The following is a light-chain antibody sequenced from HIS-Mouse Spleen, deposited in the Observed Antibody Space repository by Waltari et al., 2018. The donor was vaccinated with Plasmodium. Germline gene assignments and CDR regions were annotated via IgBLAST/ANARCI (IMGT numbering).Light chain of an antibody. J-gene: IGLJ3*02. Sequence: SYELTQPPSVSVSPGQTARITCSGDALPKKYAYWYQQKSGQAPVQVIYEESKRPPGIPERFSGSSSGTMATLTISGAQVEDEADYYCYSTDSSGNHRVFGGGTKLTVL. CDR1: ALPKKY. V-gene: IGLV3-10*01. CDR3: YSTDSSGNHRV. CDR2: EES.